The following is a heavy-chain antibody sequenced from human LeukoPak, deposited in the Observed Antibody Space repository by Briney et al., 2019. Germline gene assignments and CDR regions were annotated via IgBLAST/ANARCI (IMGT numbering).Heavy chain of an antibody. Sequence: GGSLRLSCAASGXTFSSYDMHWVRQATGKGLEWVSAIGTAGDPYYPGSVKGRFTISRENAKNSLYLQMISLRAGDTAVYYCARGLRYCSGGSCYNSDAFDIWGQGTMVTVSS. CDR3: ARGLRYCSGGSCYNSDAFDI. CDR2: IGTAGDP. D-gene: IGHD2-15*01. CDR1: GXTFSSYD. J-gene: IGHJ3*02. V-gene: IGHV3-13*05.